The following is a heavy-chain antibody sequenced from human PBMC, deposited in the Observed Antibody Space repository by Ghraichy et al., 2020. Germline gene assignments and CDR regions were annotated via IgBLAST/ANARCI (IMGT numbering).Heavy chain of an antibody. CDR1: GFTFSNYA. J-gene: IGHJ6*02. D-gene: IGHD6-19*01. Sequence: GGSLRLSCAASGFTFSNYAMSWVRQAPGKGLEWVSGISSSDGSTYYADSVKGRFTISRDNSKNTLYLQMNSLRAEDTAVYYCAKSRLTVVAGSSPLWGQGTTVTVSS. CDR2: ISSSDGST. V-gene: IGHV3-23*01. CDR3: AKSRLTVVAGSSPL.